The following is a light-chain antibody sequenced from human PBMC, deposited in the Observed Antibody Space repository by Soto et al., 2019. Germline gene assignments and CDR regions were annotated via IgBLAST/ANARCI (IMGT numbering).Light chain of an antibody. V-gene: IGLV2-23*02. CDR3: CSFVRTNGLL. J-gene: IGLJ2*01. CDR1: SSDVGSYDL. CDR2: EVN. Sequence: QSVLTQPASESGSPGQSITISCTGTSSDVGSYDLVSWYQHHSGKAPKIIIYEVNKRPSGISDRFSGSKSGNTASLTISGLQAEDEADYFCCSFVRTNGLLFGGGTQLTVL.